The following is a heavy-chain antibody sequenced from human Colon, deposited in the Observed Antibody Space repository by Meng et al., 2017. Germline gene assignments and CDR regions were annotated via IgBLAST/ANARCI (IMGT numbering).Heavy chain of an antibody. CDR3: TRSRAFVAGIEY. V-gene: IGHV4-4*01. CDR1: GASIITTDW. Sequence: GSLRLSCTVSGASIITTDWWSWVRQPPGKGLEWIGEVYHTGGTNYNPSLKSRVTISVDKSKNQFSLNLSSVTAADTAVYFCTRSRAFVAGIEYWGQGTLVTVSS. CDR2: VYHTGGT. D-gene: IGHD6-19*01. J-gene: IGHJ4*02.